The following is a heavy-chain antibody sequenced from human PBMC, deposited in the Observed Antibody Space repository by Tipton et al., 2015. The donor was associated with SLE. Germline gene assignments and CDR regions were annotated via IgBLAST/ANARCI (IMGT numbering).Heavy chain of an antibody. CDR3: ARVGSPYFYYYMDV. D-gene: IGHD3-10*01. J-gene: IGHJ6*03. CDR2: IYTSGST. CDR1: GGSISNTNYY. V-gene: IGHV4-61*02. Sequence: TLSLTCTVSGGSISNTNYYWSWIRQPAGKGLEWIGRIYTSGSTNYNPSLKSRVIISVDTSKNQFSLKLSSVTAADTAVYYCARVGSPYFYYYMDVWGKGTTVTVSS.